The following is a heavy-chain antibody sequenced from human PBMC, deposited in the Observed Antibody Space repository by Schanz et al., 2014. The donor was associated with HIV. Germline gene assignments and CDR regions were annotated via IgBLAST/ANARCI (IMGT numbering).Heavy chain of an antibody. J-gene: IGHJ4*02. CDR2: ISISGDVT. CDR1: GFIFSNHA. CDR3: ANEEVPNDY. V-gene: IGHV3-23*01. Sequence: EVQLLESGGGLVKPGGSLRLSCVASGFIFSNHAMSWVRQAPGKGLEWVSGISISGDVTYYSDSVKGRFTISRDNSKNTVYLQMNSLRAEDTAVYYCANEEVPNDYWGQGTLVTVSS.